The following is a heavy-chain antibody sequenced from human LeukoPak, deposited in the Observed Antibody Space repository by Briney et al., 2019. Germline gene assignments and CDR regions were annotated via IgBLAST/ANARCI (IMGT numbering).Heavy chain of an antibody. V-gene: IGHV3-23*01. CDR1: GFTFTGYA. CDR2: INGGGIIT. CDR3: AKDDGRTYYLDF. J-gene: IGHJ4*02. Sequence: PGGPLRFSCAAPGFTFTGYAMTWVRQAPGKRLEWVSAINGGGIITYYADSVSGRFTISRDNSKNTLYLQMNSLRAEDTAVYFCAKDDGRTYYLDFWGQGTLVTVSS. D-gene: IGHD1-26*01.